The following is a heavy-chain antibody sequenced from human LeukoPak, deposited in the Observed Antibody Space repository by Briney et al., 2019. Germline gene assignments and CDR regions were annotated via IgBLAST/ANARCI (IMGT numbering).Heavy chain of an antibody. D-gene: IGHD6-19*01. CDR1: YDSISSYY. J-gene: IGHJ4*02. Sequence: SETLSLTCTVAYDSISSYYWSWIRQPPGKGLEWIGYIHNSGSTMYNPSLKSRLAMSLDTSKNQFSLNLNSVTAADTAVYYCAKYISGRGSGWYRSPHPYAFDYWGQGTLVTVSS. CDR3: AKYISGRGSGWYRSPHPYAFDY. CDR2: IHNSGST. V-gene: IGHV4-59*01.